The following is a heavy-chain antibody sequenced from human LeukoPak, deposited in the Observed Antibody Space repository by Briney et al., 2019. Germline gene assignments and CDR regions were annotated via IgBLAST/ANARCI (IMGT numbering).Heavy chain of an antibody. J-gene: IGHJ3*02. CDR2: IDDSGNT. CDR3: ARSDYHNSGSHTVFDAFDI. D-gene: IGHD3-10*01. V-gene: IGHV4-59*01. Sequence: PSETLSLTCTVSGGSISRYYWSWIRRPPGKGLEWIGYIDDSGNTNYNPTLKSQVTISVDKSKNQFSLKLSFVTAADTAMYYCARSDYHNSGSHTVFDAFDIWGQGTRVTVSS. CDR1: GGSISRYY.